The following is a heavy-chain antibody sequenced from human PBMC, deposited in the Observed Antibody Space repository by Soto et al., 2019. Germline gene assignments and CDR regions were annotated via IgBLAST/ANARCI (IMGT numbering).Heavy chain of an antibody. V-gene: IGHV1-46*01. Sequence: ASVKVSCKASGYTFTSYYVHWVRQAPGQGLEWMGIINPSGGSTSYAQKFQGRVTMTTDTSTSTVYMELRSLRSDDTAVYYCARDQWFTMIVVSRTGALDFWGQGTMVIVSS. J-gene: IGHJ3*01. D-gene: IGHD3-22*01. CDR2: INPSGGST. CDR1: GYTFTSYY. CDR3: ARDQWFTMIVVSRTGALDF.